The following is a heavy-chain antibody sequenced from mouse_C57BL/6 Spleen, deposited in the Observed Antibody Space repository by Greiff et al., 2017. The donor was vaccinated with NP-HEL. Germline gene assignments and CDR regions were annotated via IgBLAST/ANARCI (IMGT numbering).Heavy chain of an antibody. D-gene: IGHD2-3*01. V-gene: IGHV1-82*01. Sequence: VQLQQSGPELVKPGASVKISCKASGYAFSSSWMNWVKQRPGKGLEWIGRIYPGDGDTNYNGKFKGKATLTADKSSSTAYMQLSSLTSEDSAVYFCARKDGYCGYFDVWGTGTTVTVSS. J-gene: IGHJ1*03. CDR1: GYAFSSSW. CDR3: ARKDGYCGYFDV. CDR2: IYPGDGDT.